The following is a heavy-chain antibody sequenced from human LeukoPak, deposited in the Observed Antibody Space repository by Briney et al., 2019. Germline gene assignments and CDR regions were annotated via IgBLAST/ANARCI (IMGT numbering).Heavy chain of an antibody. J-gene: IGHJ4*02. V-gene: IGHV1-2*02. CDR2: INPNSGGT. CDR1: GYTFTGYY. Sequence: ATVKISCKVSGYTFTGYYMHWVRQAPGQGLEWMGWINPNSGGTNYAQKFQGRVTMTRDTSISTAYMELSRLRSDDTAVYYCARDYNPYSSSWVFDYWGQGTLVTVSS. CDR3: ARDYNPYSSSWVFDY. D-gene: IGHD6-13*01.